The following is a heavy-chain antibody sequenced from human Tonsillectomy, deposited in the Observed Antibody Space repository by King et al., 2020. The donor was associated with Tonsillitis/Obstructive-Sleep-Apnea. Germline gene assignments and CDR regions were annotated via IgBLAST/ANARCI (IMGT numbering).Heavy chain of an antibody. CDR3: TTRITMIVVVNIRDAFDI. Sequence: VQLVESGGGLVKPGGSLRLSCAASGFTFSNAWMNWVRQAPGKGLEWVGRIKSKTDGGTTDYAAPVKGRFTISRDDSKNTLYLQMNSLKTEDTAVYYCTTRITMIVVVNIRDAFDIWGQGTMVTVSS. J-gene: IGHJ3*02. V-gene: IGHV3-15*07. D-gene: IGHD3-22*01. CDR2: IKSKTDGGTT. CDR1: GFTFSNAW.